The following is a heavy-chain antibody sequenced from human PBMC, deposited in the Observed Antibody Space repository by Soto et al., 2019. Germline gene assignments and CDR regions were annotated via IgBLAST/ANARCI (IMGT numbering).Heavy chain of an antibody. CDR3: AHPRGYGVFEAYDI. D-gene: IGHD4-17*01. J-gene: IGHJ3*02. CDR2: ISNSGVST. V-gene: IGHV3-23*01. Sequence: GGSLRLSCAASGFTFSTYAMSWVRQAPGKGLEWVSAISNSGVSTYYTDSVKGRFAISRDNSINRLYMQMNSLRTEDTAVYYCAHPRGYGVFEAYDIWGQETMVTV. CDR1: GFTFSTYA.